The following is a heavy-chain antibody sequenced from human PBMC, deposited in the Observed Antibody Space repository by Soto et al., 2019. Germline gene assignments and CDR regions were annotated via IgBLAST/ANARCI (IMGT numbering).Heavy chain of an antibody. V-gene: IGHV3-23*01. D-gene: IGHD3-16*01. CDR3: ANYKGGGSPTSFFDY. CDR2: ISGSGGST. J-gene: IGHJ4*02. CDR1: GFTFSSYA. Sequence: EVQLLESGGGLVQPGGSLRLSCAASGFTFSSYAMSWVRQAPGKGLEWVSAISGSGGSTYYADSVKARFTSSRDKSKNTLYLQMKRLKAEDTSVYYCANYKGGGSPTSFFDYWGQGTLVTVSS.